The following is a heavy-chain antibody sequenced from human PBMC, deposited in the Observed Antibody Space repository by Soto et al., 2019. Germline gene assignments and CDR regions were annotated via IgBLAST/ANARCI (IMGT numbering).Heavy chain of an antibody. D-gene: IGHD2-15*01. CDR3: ARREKRGDSFYYYGRDV. Sequence: GESLKISCKGSGYSFTSYWISWVRQRPGKGLEWRGRIDPSESYTNYSPSFQGHVTISADKSISTAYLQWSSLKASDTAMYYCARREKRGDSFYYYGRDVCGQGTTVTVSS. J-gene: IGHJ6*02. CDR1: GYSFTSYW. V-gene: IGHV5-10-1*01. CDR2: IDPSESYT.